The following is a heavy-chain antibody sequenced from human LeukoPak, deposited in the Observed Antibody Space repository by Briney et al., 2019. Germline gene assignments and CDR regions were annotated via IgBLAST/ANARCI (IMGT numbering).Heavy chain of an antibody. Sequence: SQTLSLTCTVSGGSISSGGYYWSWIRQHPGKGLEWIGYIYYSGSTYYNPTLKSRVTISVDTSKNQFSLKLSSVTAADTAVYYCARERQQLGLDYWGQGTLVTVSS. V-gene: IGHV4-31*03. CDR2: IYYSGST. J-gene: IGHJ4*02. D-gene: IGHD6-13*01. CDR3: ARERQQLGLDY. CDR1: GGSISSGGYY.